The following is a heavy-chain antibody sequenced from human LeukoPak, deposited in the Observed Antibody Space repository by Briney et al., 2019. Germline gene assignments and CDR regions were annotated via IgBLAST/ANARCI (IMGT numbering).Heavy chain of an antibody. Sequence: GGSLRLSCAASGFSFSYFWMSWVRQAPGKGLEWVANIKQDGSEKYYVDSVKGRFTISRDNAKKSLYLQMNSLRAEDTAVCYCARDAEVGTLFGVLSRYNWFDPWGQGALVTVSS. CDR1: GFSFSYFW. J-gene: IGHJ5*02. D-gene: IGHD3-3*01. CDR3: ARDAEVGTLFGVLSRYNWFDP. CDR2: IKQDGSEK. V-gene: IGHV3-7*01.